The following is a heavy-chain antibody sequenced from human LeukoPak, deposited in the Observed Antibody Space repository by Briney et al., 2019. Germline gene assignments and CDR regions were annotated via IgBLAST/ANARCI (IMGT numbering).Heavy chain of an antibody. CDR2: VNPNSGNT. D-gene: IGHD2-15*01. CDR3: AREGCSGGSCYLDY. V-gene: IGHV1-8*03. CDR1: GYTFTSYD. J-gene: IGHJ4*02. Sequence: ASVKVSCKASGYTFTSYDISWVRQATGQGLEWMGWVNPNSGNTDYAQKFQGRVTITRNTSISTAYMELSSLSSEDTAVYYCAREGCSGGSCYLDYWGQGTLVTVSS.